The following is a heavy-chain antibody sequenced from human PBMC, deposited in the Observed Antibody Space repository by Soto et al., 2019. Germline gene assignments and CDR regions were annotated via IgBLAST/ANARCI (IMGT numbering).Heavy chain of an antibody. CDR3: AKEDGGMTTVVTVHFDY. J-gene: IGHJ4*02. D-gene: IGHD4-17*01. Sequence: EVQLLESGGGLVQPGGSLRLSCAASGFTFSSYAMSWVRQAPGKGLEWVSAISGSGGSTYYADSVKSRFTISRDNSKNTLYLQMNSMRAEDTAVYYCAKEDGGMTTVVTVHFDYWGQGTLVTVSS. CDR2: ISGSGGST. V-gene: IGHV3-23*01. CDR1: GFTFSSYA.